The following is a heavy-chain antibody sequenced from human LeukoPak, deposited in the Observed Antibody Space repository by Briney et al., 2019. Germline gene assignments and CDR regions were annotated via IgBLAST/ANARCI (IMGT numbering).Heavy chain of an antibody. Sequence: SETLSLTCTVSDGSITNYDWSWVRQPPGKGLEFIGHVHYSGTTNYNPSLRSRVTISIDTSKQHFFLKLKSVTAADTAVYYCARLGRYCSSTSCYTFSYYYMDVWGKGTTVTVSS. D-gene: IGHD2-2*02. J-gene: IGHJ6*03. V-gene: IGHV4-59*01. CDR2: VHYSGTT. CDR1: DGSITNYD. CDR3: ARLGRYCSSTSCYTFSYYYMDV.